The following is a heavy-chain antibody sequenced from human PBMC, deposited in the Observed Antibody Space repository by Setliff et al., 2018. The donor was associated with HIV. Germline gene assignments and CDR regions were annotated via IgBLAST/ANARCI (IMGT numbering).Heavy chain of an antibody. D-gene: IGHD3-22*01. Sequence: GASVKVSCKVSGYTLTELSMHWVRQAPGKGLEWMGGFDPEDGETIYAQKFQGRVTMTEDTSTDTAYMELSSLRSEDTAVYYCATYYYDSSCYYWEYNWFDPWGQGTLVTVSS. CDR1: GYTLTELS. CDR3: ATYYYDSSCYYWEYNWFDP. V-gene: IGHV1-24*01. J-gene: IGHJ5*02. CDR2: FDPEDGET.